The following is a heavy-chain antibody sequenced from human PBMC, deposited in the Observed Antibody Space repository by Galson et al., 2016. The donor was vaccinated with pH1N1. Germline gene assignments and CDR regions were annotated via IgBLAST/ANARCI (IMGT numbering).Heavy chain of an antibody. CDR2: VSSSAIST. Sequence: SLRLSCAASGFTFSNYVMSWVRQAPGKGLEWVSAVSSSAISTYYADSVKGRFTISRDNSKNMLYLQMNSLRAEDTAVYYCAKDRFTYIPGGGTWQHWGQGTLVTVSS. V-gene: IGHV3-23*01. J-gene: IGHJ1*01. D-gene: IGHD6-13*01. CDR1: GFTFSNYV. CDR3: AKDRFTYIPGGGTWQH.